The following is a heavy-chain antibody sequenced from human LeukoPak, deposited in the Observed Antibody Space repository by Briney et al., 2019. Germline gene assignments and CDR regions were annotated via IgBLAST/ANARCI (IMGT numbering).Heavy chain of an antibody. V-gene: IGHV1-24*01. CDR1: GYTLTELS. CDR3: APPAAGTGPFGY. J-gene: IGHJ4*02. CDR2: FDPEDGET. Sequence: ASVKVSCKVSGYTLTELSMHWVRQAPGKGLEWMGGFDPEDGETIYAQKFQGRVTMTEDTSTDTAYMELSSLRSEDTAVYYCAPPAAGTGPFGYWGQGTLVTVSS. D-gene: IGHD6-13*01.